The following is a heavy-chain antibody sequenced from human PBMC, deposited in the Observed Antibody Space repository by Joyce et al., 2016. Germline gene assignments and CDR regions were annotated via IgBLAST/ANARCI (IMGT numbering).Heavy chain of an antibody. J-gene: IGHJ3*02. D-gene: IGHD4-17*01. CDR1: GFTFSSYR. V-gene: IGHV3-48*01. CDR2: ISSSGSTI. Sequence: EVQLVESGGGLVQPGGSLRLSCSASGFTFSSYRMNCVRQAPGKGLEWVSYISSSGSTIYYADSVKGRFTISRDNAKNSLYLQMNSLRAEDTAVYYCAKADYGDKIDAFDIWGQGTMVTVSS. CDR3: AKADYGDKIDAFDI.